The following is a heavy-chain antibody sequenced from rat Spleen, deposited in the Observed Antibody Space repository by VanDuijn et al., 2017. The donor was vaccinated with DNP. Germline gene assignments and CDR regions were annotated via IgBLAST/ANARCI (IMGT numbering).Heavy chain of an antibody. CDR1: GYSITSSYR. V-gene: IGHV3-3*01. J-gene: IGHJ3*01. CDR2: VNSAGST. Sequence: EVQLQESGPGLVKPSQSLSLTCSVTGYSITSSYRWNWIRKFPGNKLEWMGSVNSAGSTNYNPSLKSRISITRDTSKNQIFLQVNSVTTEDTATYYCATGTLAYWGQGTLVTVSS. CDR3: ATGTLAY.